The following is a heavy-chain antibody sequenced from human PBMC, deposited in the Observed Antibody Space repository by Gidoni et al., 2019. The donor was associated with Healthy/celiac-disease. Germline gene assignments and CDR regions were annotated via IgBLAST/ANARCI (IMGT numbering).Heavy chain of an antibody. CDR1: GGSFSGYY. CDR3: ARGSATVRSYYYYGMDV. D-gene: IGHD4-4*01. Sequence: QVQLQQWGAGLSKPPETMSLTCAVYGGSFSGYYWSWIRQPPGKGLEWIGEINHSGSTNYNPSLKRRVTISVDTSKNQFSLKLSSVTAADTAVYYCARGSATVRSYYYYGMDVWGQGTTVTVSS. CDR2: INHSGST. V-gene: IGHV4-34*01. J-gene: IGHJ6*02.